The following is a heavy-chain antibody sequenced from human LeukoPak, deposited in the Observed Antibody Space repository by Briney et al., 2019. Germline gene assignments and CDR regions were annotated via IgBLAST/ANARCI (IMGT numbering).Heavy chain of an antibody. V-gene: IGHV3-30*04. J-gene: IGHJ4*02. Sequence: GRSLRLSCAASGFTFSSYAMHWVRQAPGKGLEWVAVISYDGSNKYYADSVKGRFTISRDNSKNTLYLQMNSLRAEDTAVYYCARDDLWLVDYWGQGTLVTVSS. CDR3: ARDDLWLVDY. D-gene: IGHD6-19*01. CDR2: ISYDGSNK. CDR1: GFTFSSYA.